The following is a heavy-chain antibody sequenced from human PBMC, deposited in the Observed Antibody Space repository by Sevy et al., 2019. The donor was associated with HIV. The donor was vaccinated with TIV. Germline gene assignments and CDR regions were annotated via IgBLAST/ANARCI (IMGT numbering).Heavy chain of an antibody. J-gene: IGHJ3*02. Sequence: SETLSLTCTVSGGSISSGDYYWSWIRQPPGKGLEWIGYVYYSGSRYYNPSLRNRITISVDTSKNQFSLNLSSVTAVDTAIYYCARENFVVVTAIRRRGFDIWGQGTLVTVSS. CDR1: GGSISSGDYY. CDR2: VYYSGSR. V-gene: IGHV4-30-4*01. CDR3: ARENFVVVTAIRRRGFDI. D-gene: IGHD2-21*02.